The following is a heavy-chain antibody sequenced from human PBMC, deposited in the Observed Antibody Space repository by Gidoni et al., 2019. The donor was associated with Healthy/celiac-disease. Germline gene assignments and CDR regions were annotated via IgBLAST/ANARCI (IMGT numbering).Heavy chain of an antibody. J-gene: IGHJ4*02. CDR2: IRSKAYGGTT. CDR3: TRDRGYSYGHVDY. Sequence: EVQLVESGGGLVQPGRSLRLSCTASGFTFVDYAMSWFRQAPGKGLEWVGFIRSKAYGGTTEYAASVKGRFTISRDDSKSIAYLQMNSLKTEDTAVYYCTRDRGYSYGHVDYWGQGTLVTVSS. D-gene: IGHD5-18*01. V-gene: IGHV3-49*03. CDR1: GFTFVDYA.